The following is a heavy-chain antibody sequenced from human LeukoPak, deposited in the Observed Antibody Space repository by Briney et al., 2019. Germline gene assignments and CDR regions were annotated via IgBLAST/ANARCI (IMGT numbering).Heavy chain of an antibody. D-gene: IGHD6-19*01. CDR2: ISDSGTRT. J-gene: IGHJ4*02. V-gene: IGHV3-23*01. CDR3: AKDGRRTRGWYYFDY. Sequence: TGGSLRLSCAASGFTFSSYDMGWVRQAPGKGLEWVSAISDSGTRTYFADSVKGRFIISRDNFKNTLHLHMNSLRAEDTAVYYCAKDGRRTRGWYYFDYWGQGTLVTVSS. CDR1: GFTFSSYD.